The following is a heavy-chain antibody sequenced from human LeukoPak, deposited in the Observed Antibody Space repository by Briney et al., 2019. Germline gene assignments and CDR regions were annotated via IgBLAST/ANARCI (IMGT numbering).Heavy chain of an antibody. D-gene: IGHD2-15*01. CDR3: AREVQFVLVVTSYYYYYYMDV. V-gene: IGHV3-23*01. CDR2: ISGSGGST. CDR1: GFTFNSYA. Sequence: GGSLRLSCAASGFTFNSYAMSWVRQAPGKGLEWVSSISGSGGSTYYADSVKGRFTISRDNAKNSLYLQMNSLRAEDTAVYYCAREVQFVLVVTSYYYYYYMDVWGKGTTVTVSS. J-gene: IGHJ6*03.